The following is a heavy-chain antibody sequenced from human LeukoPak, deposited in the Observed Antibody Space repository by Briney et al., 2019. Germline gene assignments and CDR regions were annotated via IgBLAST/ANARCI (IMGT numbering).Heavy chain of an antibody. V-gene: IGHV3-30*03. CDR2: ISYDGSNK. Sequence: PGGSLRLSCAASGFTFSSYGMHWVRQAPGKGLEWVAVISYDGSNKYYADSVKGRFTISRDNSKNTLYPQMNSLRAEDTAVYYCARVDIVATGSHAFDIWGQGTMVTVSS. J-gene: IGHJ3*02. CDR3: ARVDIVATGSHAFDI. D-gene: IGHD5-12*01. CDR1: GFTFSSYG.